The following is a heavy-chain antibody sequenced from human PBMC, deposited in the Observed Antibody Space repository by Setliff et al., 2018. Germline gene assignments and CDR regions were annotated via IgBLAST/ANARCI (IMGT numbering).Heavy chain of an antibody. Sequence: GESLRLSCSASGFTFSGYGMHWVRQAPGKGLEWVAALGYDGTNEYYADSVKGRFTISRDNSKNTLYLQMNSLRREDTAVYYCAKDASDYYWYFNVWGRGTLVTVSS. D-gene: IGHD4-17*01. CDR3: AKDASDYYWYFNV. CDR2: LGYDGTNE. J-gene: IGHJ2*01. CDR1: GFTFSGYG. V-gene: IGHV3-30*02.